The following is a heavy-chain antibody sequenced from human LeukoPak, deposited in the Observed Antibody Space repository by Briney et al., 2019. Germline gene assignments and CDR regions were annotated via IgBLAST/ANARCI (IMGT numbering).Heavy chain of an antibody. J-gene: IGHJ6*03. V-gene: IGHV3-23*03. CDR2: IYNDGVTT. CDR3: ARRPYPPTTVTTSYFYMDV. CDR1: GFTFSTYA. D-gene: IGHD4-11*01. Sequence: GGSLRLSCAASGFTFSTYAMSCVPQGPGQGLQWVSLIYNDGVTTHAADSVKGRFTISRDNAKNSLYLQMNSLRAEDTAVYYCARRPYPPTTVTTSYFYMDVWGKGTTVTVSS.